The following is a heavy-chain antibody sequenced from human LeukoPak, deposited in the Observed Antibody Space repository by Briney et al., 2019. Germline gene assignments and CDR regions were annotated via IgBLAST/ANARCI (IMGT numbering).Heavy chain of an antibody. CDR3: VKGWQQLVRGAFDI. CDR1: GFTFSSYA. V-gene: IGHV3-64D*06. D-gene: IGHD6-13*01. J-gene: IGHJ3*02. CDR2: ISSNGGST. Sequence: GSLRLSCSASGFTFSSYAMHWVRQAPGKGLEYVSAISSNGGSTYYADSVKGRFTISRDNSKNTLYLQMGSLRAEDTAVYYCVKGWQQLVRGAFDIWGQGTMVTVSS.